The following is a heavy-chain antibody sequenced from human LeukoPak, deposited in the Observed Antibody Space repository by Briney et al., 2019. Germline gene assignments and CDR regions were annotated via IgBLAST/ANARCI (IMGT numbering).Heavy chain of an antibody. CDR2: IYYSGST. D-gene: IGHD6-13*01. CDR3: ARAVSSSWRDDNGGWFDP. Sequence: SETLSLTCTVSDDSITMYYWSWIRQPPGKGLEWIGYIYYSGSTNYNPSLKSRVTISVDTSKNQFSLKLSSVTAADTAVYYCARAVSSSWRDDNGGWFDPWGQGTLVTVSS. J-gene: IGHJ5*02. CDR1: DDSITMYY. V-gene: IGHV4-59*01.